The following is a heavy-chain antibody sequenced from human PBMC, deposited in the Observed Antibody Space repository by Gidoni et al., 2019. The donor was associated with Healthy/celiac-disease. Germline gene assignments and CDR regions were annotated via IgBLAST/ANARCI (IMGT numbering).Heavy chain of an antibody. CDR1: GGSISSYY. Sequence: QVQLQESGPGLVKPSATLSLTCTVPGGSISSYYWCWIRQPPGKGLEWIGYIYYSGSTNYNPSLKSRVTISVDTSKNQFSLKLSSVTAADTAVYYCARATGRLHYGMDVWGQGTTVTVSS. CDR2: IYYSGST. V-gene: IGHV4-59*01. J-gene: IGHJ6*02. CDR3: ARATGRLHYGMDV.